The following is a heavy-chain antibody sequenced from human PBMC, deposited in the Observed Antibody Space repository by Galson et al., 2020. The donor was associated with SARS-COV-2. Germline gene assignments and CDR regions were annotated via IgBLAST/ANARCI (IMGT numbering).Heavy chain of an antibody. CDR3: ARALFPRYSPTDAFAT. CDR1: GFTFSSYE. J-gene: IGHJ3*02. CDR2: ISSSGSTI. V-gene: IGHV3-48*03. Sequence: GGSLRLSCAASGFTFSSYEMNWVRQAPGKGLEWVSYISSSGSTIYYADSVKGRFTISRDNAKNSLYLQMNSLRAEDTAVYYCARALFPRYSPTDAFATWGQGTMATVSS. D-gene: IGHD1-1*01.